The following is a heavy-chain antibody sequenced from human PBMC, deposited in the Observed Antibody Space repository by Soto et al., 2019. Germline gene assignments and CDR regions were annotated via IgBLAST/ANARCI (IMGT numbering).Heavy chain of an antibody. Sequence: SLRLSCAASGFTFSSYGMHWVRQAPGKGLEWVAVISYDGSNKYYADSVKGRFTISRDNSKNTLYLQMNSLRAEDTAVYYCAREACTNGVCYSGYFDYWGQGTLVTVSS. CDR3: AREACTNGVCYSGYFDY. CDR2: ISYDGSNK. D-gene: IGHD2-8*01. V-gene: IGHV3-30*03. CDR1: GFTFSSYG. J-gene: IGHJ4*02.